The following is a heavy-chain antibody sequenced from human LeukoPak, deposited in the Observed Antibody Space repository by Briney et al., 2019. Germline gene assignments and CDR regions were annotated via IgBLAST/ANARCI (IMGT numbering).Heavy chain of an antibody. CDR1: GFTFVSYA. V-gene: IGHV3-23*01. CDR3: ARGRGEVAEYLTRVFDY. D-gene: IGHD3-10*01. Sequence: GSLRLSCAAFGFTFVSYAISLVRQAPGKGLGGGSIIRVSGGITYDADSVKGRFTSSRDNSKSTLYLQMNSLRAGDTAVYSCARGRGEVAEYLTRVFDYWGQGTLVTVSS. J-gene: IGHJ4*02. CDR2: IRVSGGIT.